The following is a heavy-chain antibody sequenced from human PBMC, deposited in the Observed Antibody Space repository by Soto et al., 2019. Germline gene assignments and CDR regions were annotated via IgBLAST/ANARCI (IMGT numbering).Heavy chain of an antibody. V-gene: IGHV1-18*01. CDR2: MSTSNGDT. CDR1: GYMFITYG. D-gene: IGHD1-26*01. CDR3: ARARYFAKVHRKGWEVYL. J-gene: IGHJ6*01. Sequence: SVQVSCKASGYMFITYGFNWVRQAPGQGLEWMGWMSTSNGDTKTAQKFKGRLTMTSETSTNTVYMELTNLRSDDTAVYYCARARYFAKVHRKGWEVYLWGQ.